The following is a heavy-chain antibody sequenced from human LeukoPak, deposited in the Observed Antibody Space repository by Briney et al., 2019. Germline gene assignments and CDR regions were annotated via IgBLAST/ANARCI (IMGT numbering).Heavy chain of an antibody. V-gene: IGHV3-7*04. Sequence: GGSLRLSCAASGFTFSSYWMSWVRQAPGKGLEWVANIKQDGSEKYYVDSVKGRLTISRDNAKNSLYLQMNSLRAEDAAVYYCARDSGSYLEALYFDYWGQGTLVTVSS. CDR2: IKQDGSEK. D-gene: IGHD1-26*01. J-gene: IGHJ4*02. CDR3: ARDSGSYLEALYFDY. CDR1: GFTFSSYW.